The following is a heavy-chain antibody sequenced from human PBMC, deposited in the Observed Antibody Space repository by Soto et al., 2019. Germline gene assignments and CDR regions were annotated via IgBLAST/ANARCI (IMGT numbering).Heavy chain of an antibody. J-gene: IGHJ4*02. V-gene: IGHV4-59*08. Sequence: PSETLSLTCTVSGGSISTYYWNWIRQPPGEGLEWIGYIYYGGSANYNPSLKSRVTISVDTSKKQFSLKLSSVTAADTAVYYCARGGHCTNGVCSALDYWGQGTLVTVSS. D-gene: IGHD2-8*01. CDR3: ARGGHCTNGVCSALDY. CDR2: IYYGGSA. CDR1: GGSISTYY.